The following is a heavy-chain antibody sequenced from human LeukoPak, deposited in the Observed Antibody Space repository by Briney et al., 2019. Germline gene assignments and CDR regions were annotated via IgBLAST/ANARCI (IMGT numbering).Heavy chain of an antibody. CDR3: ARDLYCSSTSCPGY. CDR2: ISPGGDIP. J-gene: IGHJ4*02. D-gene: IGHD2-2*01. CDR1: GFTFSIYG. V-gene: IGHV3-23*01. Sequence: HPGGSLRLSCAASGFTFSIYGMNWVRQAPGKGLEWVSGISPGGDIPYYADSVKGRFTISRDNSKNTLYLQMNSLRAEDTAVYYCARDLYCSSTSCPGYWGQGTLVTVSS.